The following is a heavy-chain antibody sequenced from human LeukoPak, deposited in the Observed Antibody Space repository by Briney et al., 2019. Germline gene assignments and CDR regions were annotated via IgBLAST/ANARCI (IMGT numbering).Heavy chain of an antibody. CDR3: ARVGVGDSSSRY. CDR1: GYTFTSYD. V-gene: IGHV1-8*01. CDR2: MNPNSGNT. J-gene: IGHJ4*02. Sequence: ASVKVSCKASGYTFTSYDINWVRQATGQGLEWMGWMNPNSGNTGYAQKFQGRVTMTKNTSISAAYMELSSLRSEDTAVYYCARVGVGDSSSRYWGQGTLVTVSS. D-gene: IGHD3-22*01.